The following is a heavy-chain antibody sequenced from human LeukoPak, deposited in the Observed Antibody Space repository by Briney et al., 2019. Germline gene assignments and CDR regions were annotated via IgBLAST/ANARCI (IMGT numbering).Heavy chain of an antibody. CDR2: INHSGST. CDR1: GGSFSGYY. Sequence: KSSETLSLTCAVYGGSFSGYYWSWIRQPPGKGLEWIGEINHSGSTNYNPSLKSRVTISVDTSKNQFPLKLSSVTAADTAVYYCARGWPRRSIAVAGSGDLDYWGQGTLVTVSS. D-gene: IGHD6-19*01. V-gene: IGHV4-34*01. CDR3: ARGWPRRSIAVAGSGDLDY. J-gene: IGHJ4*02.